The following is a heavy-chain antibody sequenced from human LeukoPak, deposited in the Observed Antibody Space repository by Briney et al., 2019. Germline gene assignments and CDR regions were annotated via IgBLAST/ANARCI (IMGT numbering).Heavy chain of an antibody. D-gene: IGHD3-10*01. V-gene: IGHV3-21*01. CDR2: ISSSSSYI. CDR3: ARRTYYYGSGSYYPFDY. Sequence: PGGSLRLSCAASGFTFSSYSMNWVRQAPGKGLEWVSSISSSSSYIYYADSVKGRFTISRDNAKNSLYLQMNSLRAEDTAVYYCARRTYYYGSGSYYPFDYWGQGTLVTVSS. J-gene: IGHJ4*02. CDR1: GFTFSSYS.